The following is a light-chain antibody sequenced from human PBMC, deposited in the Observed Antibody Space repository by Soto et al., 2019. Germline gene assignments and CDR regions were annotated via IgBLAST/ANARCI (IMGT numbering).Light chain of an antibody. CDR1: HDIRKY. V-gene: IGKV1-17*02. Sequence: DIHMTHSPSSLSGSVGDTVTITCQASHDIRKYLNSYQLKPGKAPKILIYGESTLQSGVPARLSGSGSGTDLNLTISKLQPEDFATYYCQXLNAYPLTCGQGTRLEIK. CDR3: QXLNAYPLT. J-gene: IGKJ5*01. CDR2: GES.